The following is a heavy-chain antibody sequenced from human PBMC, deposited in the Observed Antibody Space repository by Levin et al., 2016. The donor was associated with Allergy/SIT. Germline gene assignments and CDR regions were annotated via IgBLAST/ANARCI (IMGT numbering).Heavy chain of an antibody. D-gene: IGHD6-13*01. CDR1: GGSLTNYY. CDR2: IYYSGTT. V-gene: IGHV4-59*08. CDR3: ARRGEQQRSDAFDI. Sequence: SETLSLTCTVSGGSLTNYYWSWIRQPPGKGLEWIGYIYYSGTTNYNSSLKSRVTISVDRSKNQFSLKMSSVTAADTALYFCARRGEQQRSDAFDIWGQGTMVTVSS. J-gene: IGHJ3*02.